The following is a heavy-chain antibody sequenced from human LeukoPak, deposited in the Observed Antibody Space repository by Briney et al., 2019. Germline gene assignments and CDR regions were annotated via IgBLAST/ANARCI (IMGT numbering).Heavy chain of an antibody. J-gene: IGHJ4*02. V-gene: IGHV1-18*01. CDR1: GYTFTSYG. CDR3: ARDRGTTVTTEVDY. D-gene: IGHD4-17*01. CDR2: ISAYNGNT. Sequence: ASVKVSCKASGYTFTSYGITWVRQAPGQGLEWMGWISAYNGNTNYAQKLQGRVIMTTDTSTSTAYMELRSLRSDDTAVYYCARDRGTTVTTEVDYWGQGTLVTVSS.